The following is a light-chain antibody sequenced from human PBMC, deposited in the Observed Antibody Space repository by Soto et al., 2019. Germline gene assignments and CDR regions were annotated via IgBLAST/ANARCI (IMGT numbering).Light chain of an antibody. J-gene: IGLJ2*01. V-gene: IGLV4-69*01. CDR3: QTWGTGIHVV. CDR1: SGHSSYA. Sequence: QLVLTQSPSASASLGASVKLTCTLSSGHSSYAIAWHQQQPEKGPRYLMKLNSDGSHNRGDGIPDRFSGSSSGAKRYLTISSLQPEDEADYYCQTWGTGIHVVFGGGTKVTVL. CDR2: LNSDGSH.